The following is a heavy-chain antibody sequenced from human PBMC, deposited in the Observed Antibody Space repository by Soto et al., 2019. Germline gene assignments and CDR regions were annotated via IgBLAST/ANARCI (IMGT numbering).Heavy chain of an antibody. CDR2: IYHSGST. CDR3: ASVRGQYYYGMDV. V-gene: IGHV4-4*02. J-gene: IGHJ6*02. CDR1: GGSISSSNW. D-gene: IGHD3-10*02. Sequence: QVQLQESGPGLVKPSGTLSLTCAVSGGSISSSNWWSWVRQPPGKGLEWIGEIYHSGSTNYNPSLKRRVTISVDKSKNQFSLKLSSVTAADTAVYYCASVRGQYYYGMDVWGQGTTVTVSS.